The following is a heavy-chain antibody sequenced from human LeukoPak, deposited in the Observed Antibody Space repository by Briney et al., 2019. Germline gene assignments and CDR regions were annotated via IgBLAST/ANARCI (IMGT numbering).Heavy chain of an antibody. V-gene: IGHV3-7*01. CDR1: GFTFSRYW. D-gene: IGHD5-24*01. CDR3: ARDARRGFDT. J-gene: IGHJ4*02. CDR2: IKDDGRQK. Sequence: GGALRLSCAPSGFTFSRYWMIGVGQPPGKGLEWVASIKDDGRQKYYLDSVKGRFSVSRENAKNSVYLQMDSLRAEDPALYYCARDARRGFDTWGQGTLVTVSS.